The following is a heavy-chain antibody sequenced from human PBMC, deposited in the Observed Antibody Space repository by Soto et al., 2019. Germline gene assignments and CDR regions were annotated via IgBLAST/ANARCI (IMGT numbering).Heavy chain of an antibody. Sequence: GASVKVSCKASGYTFTSYGISWVRPAPGQGLEWMGWISAYNGNTNYAQKLQGRVTMTTDTSTSTAYMELRSLRSDDTAVYYCARDTITMIVVVTDDAFDIWGQGTMVTVSS. J-gene: IGHJ3*02. V-gene: IGHV1-18*01. CDR1: GYTFTSYG. CDR2: ISAYNGNT. CDR3: ARDTITMIVVVTDDAFDI. D-gene: IGHD3-22*01.